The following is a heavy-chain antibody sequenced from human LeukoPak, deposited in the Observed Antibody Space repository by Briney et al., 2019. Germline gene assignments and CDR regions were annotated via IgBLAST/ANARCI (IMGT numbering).Heavy chain of an antibody. CDR3: SPVAGTRFDY. V-gene: IGHV3-21*01. Sequence: GGSLRLSCAASGFTFSSYSMNWVRQAPGKGLEWVSSISSSSSGIWYADSVKGRFTNSKHNAKNALYLQMNSLRAENTAVYYCSPVAGTRFDYWGQGTLVTVSS. J-gene: IGHJ4*02. CDR2: ISSSSSGI. D-gene: IGHD6-19*01. CDR1: GFTFSSYS.